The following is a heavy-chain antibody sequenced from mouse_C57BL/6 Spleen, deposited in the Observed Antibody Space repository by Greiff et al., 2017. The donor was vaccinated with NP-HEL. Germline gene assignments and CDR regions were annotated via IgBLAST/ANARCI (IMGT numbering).Heavy chain of an antibody. CDR2: IDPEDGET. CDR1: GFNIKDYY. Sequence: VHVKQSGAELVKPGASVKLSCTASGFNIKDYYMHWVKQRTEQGLEWIGRIDPEDGETKYAPKFQGKATITADTSSNTAYLQLSSLTSEDTAVYYCARSGAAQADYYAMDYWGQGTSVTVSS. J-gene: IGHJ4*01. D-gene: IGHD3-2*02. V-gene: IGHV14-2*01. CDR3: ARSGAAQADYYAMDY.